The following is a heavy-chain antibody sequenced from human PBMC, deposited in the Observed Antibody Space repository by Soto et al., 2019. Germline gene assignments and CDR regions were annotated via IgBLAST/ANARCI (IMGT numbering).Heavy chain of an antibody. D-gene: IGHD2-2*01. CDR3: ARVISSRDEFFDF. V-gene: IGHV4-4*03. J-gene: IGHJ4*02. CDR1: GDSISGSGL. CDR2: ISHTWTT. Sequence: PPATLSLTWAVSGDSISGSGLLSWVRLTPGTVLEWIGEISHTWTTNYHPPLKSRAPMSVDKPKNQFSLNLTSVTAADTAVYYCARVISSRDEFFDFLGQGTVVTVSS.